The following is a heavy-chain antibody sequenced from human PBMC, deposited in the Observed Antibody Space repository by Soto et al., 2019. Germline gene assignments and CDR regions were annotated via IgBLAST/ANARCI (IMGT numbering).Heavy chain of an antibody. Sequence: GASVKVSCKASGYTFTGYYMHWVRQAPGQGLEWMGWINPNSGGTNYAQKLQGRVTMTRDTSISTAYMELSRLRSDDTAVYYCARARAYCTNGVCYPGGMDVWGQGTTVTVSS. CDR3: ARARAYCTNGVCYPGGMDV. CDR1: GYTFTGYY. J-gene: IGHJ6*02. CDR2: INPNSGGT. V-gene: IGHV1-2*02. D-gene: IGHD2-8*01.